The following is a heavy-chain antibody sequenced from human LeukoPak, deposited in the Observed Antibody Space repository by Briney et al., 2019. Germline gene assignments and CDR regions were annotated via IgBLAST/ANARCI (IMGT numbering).Heavy chain of an antibody. J-gene: IGHJ6*03. CDR2: IYYSGST. Sequence: SETLSLTCTVSGGSISSYYWSWIRQPPGKGLEWIGYIYYSGSTNYNPSLKSRVTISVDTSKNQFSLKLSSVTAADTAVYYCARALPYYYYMDVWGKGTTVTVSS. CDR1: GGSISSYY. V-gene: IGHV4-59*01. CDR3: ARALPYYYYMDV.